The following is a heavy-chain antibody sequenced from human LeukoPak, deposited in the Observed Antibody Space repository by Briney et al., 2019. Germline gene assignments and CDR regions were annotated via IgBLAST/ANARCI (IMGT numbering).Heavy chain of an antibody. J-gene: IGHJ5*02. V-gene: IGHV4-59*01. CDR1: GGSISSYY. CDR2: IYYSGST. Sequence: SETLSLTCTVSGGSISSYYWSWIRQPAGKGLEWIGYIYYSGSTNYNPSLKSRVTISVDTSKNQFSLKLSSVTAADTAVYYCARGGRQLWWMNWFDPWGQGTLVTVSS. D-gene: IGHD5-18*01. CDR3: ARGGRQLWWMNWFDP.